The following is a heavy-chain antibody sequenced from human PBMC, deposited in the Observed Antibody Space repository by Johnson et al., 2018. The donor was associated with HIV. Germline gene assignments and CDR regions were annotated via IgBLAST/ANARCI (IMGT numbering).Heavy chain of an antibody. V-gene: IGHV3-11*04. Sequence: QMQLVESGGGVVQPGRSLRLSCAASGFTFSDYYMSWIRQAPGKGLEWVSYITSSGGTVYYADSVKGRFTISRDNAKNSLYLQMNILTAEDTAVYYCARAPEVRGVDAFDVWGQGTVVTVSS. CDR2: ITSSGGTV. D-gene: IGHD3-10*01. CDR1: GFTFSDYY. CDR3: ARAPEVRGVDAFDV. J-gene: IGHJ3*01.